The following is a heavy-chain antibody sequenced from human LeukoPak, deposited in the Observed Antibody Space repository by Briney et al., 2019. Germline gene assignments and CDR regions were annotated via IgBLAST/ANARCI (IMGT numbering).Heavy chain of an antibody. CDR3: AKDWTSHNGVYDCLDF. J-gene: IGHJ4*02. CDR1: GFSFDVHA. V-gene: IGHV3-23*01. CDR2: IGGPAET. D-gene: IGHD3-16*01. Sequence: GGSLRLSCAASGFSFDVHAMTWVRQAPGKGPEWVATIGGPAETFYADSVRGRFTISRDNSRYTLYLQMNRLLAEDSALYYCAKDWTSHNGVYDCLDFWGRGTQVTVSS.